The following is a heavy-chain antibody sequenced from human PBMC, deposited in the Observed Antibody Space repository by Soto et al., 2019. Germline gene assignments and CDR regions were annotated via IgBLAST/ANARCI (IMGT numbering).Heavy chain of an antibody. D-gene: IGHD3-16*01. CDR1: GFIISACS. J-gene: IGHJ4*02. Sequence: GGSLRLSCEVSGFIISACSRNWVRQAPGKGLEYLSYIDPKANNIRYADSVKGRFTISIDSAKNSLYLQMNSLRDEDTAVYYCARDGDYAFDYWGQGPLVTVS. V-gene: IGHV3-48*02. CDR2: IDPKANNI. CDR3: ARDGDYAFDY.